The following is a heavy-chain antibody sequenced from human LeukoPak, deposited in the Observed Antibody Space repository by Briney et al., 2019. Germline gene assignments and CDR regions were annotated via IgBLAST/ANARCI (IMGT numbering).Heavy chain of an antibody. V-gene: IGHV4-59*08. CDR3: ARDIGSRI. D-gene: IGHD1-26*01. Sequence: SETLSLTCTVSGGSISSYYWSWIRQPPGKGLEWIGYIYHSGSTNYNPSLKSRVTISVDTSKNQFSLKLSSVTAADTAVFYCARDIGSRIWGKGTTVIVSS. J-gene: IGHJ6*04. CDR2: IYHSGST. CDR1: GGSISSYY.